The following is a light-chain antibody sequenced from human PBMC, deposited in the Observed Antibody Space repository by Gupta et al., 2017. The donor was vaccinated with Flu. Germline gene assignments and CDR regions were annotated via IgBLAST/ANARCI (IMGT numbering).Light chain of an antibody. V-gene: IGLV2-14*01. CDR1: GSDIGAYDY. CDR3: AAYGAVGV. Sequence: SALTQPASVSGSPGQSIAISCTGSGSDIGAYDYVSWYQQHPDKAPKLMIYDVNNRPSGVSTRFSGSKSGNTASLTISGLQAEDEAQYYCAAYGAVGVFGEGTKVTVL. CDR2: DVN. J-gene: IGLJ3*02.